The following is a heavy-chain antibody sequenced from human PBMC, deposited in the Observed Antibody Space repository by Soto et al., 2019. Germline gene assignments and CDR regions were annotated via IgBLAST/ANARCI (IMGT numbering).Heavy chain of an antibody. V-gene: IGHV1-18*04. Sequence: AXVKVSCKASGYTFTGYYMHWVRQAPGQGLEWMGWINPNSGNTNYAQKLQGRVTMTTDTSTSTAYMELRSLRSDDTAVYYCARDPPPMDVWGQGTTVTVSS. CDR2: INPNSGNT. CDR1: GYTFTGYY. J-gene: IGHJ6*02. CDR3: ARDPPPMDV.